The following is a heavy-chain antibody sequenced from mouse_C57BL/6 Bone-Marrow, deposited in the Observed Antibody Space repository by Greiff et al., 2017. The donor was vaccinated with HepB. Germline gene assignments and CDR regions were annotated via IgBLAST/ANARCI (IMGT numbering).Heavy chain of an antibody. J-gene: IGHJ3*01. D-gene: IGHD2-3*01. CDR3: ARVGNGYYWFAY. CDR1: GFTFSSYA. Sequence: EVQLVESGGGLVKPGGSLKLSCAASGFTFSSYAMSWVRQTPEKRLEWVATISDGGSYTYYPDNVKGRFTISRDNAKNNLYLQMSHLKSEDTAMYYCARVGNGYYWFAYWGQGTLVTVSA. CDR2: ISDGGSYT. V-gene: IGHV5-4*01.